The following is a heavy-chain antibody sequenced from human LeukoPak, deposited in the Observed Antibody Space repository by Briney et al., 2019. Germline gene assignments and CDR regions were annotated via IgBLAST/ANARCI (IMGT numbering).Heavy chain of an antibody. CDR3: ARDGNYYDSSGYPDY. J-gene: IGHJ4*02. Sequence: GGSLRLSCAASGFTFSSYGMHWVRQAPGKGLEWVAVIWYDGSNKYYADSVKGRFTISRDNSKNTLYLQMNSLRAEDTAVYYCARDGNYYDSSGYPDYWGQGTLVTVSS. CDR2: IWYDGSNK. V-gene: IGHV3-33*01. CDR1: GFTFSSYG. D-gene: IGHD3-22*01.